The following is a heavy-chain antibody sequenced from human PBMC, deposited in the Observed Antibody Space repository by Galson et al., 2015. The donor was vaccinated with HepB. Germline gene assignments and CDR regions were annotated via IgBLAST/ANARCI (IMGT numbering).Heavy chain of an antibody. CDR2: IKIKTDGGAT. CDR3: TPLYSTEPFDY. CDR1: GFTFSTVW. D-gene: IGHD6-13*01. V-gene: IGHV3-15*07. Sequence: SLRLSCAASGFTFSTVWMNWVRQAPGKGLEWVGRIKIKTDGGATDYTAPVKGRFTISRDDSKNTLYLQMNSLKTEDTALYYCTPLYSTEPFDYWGQGTLVTVSS. J-gene: IGHJ4*02.